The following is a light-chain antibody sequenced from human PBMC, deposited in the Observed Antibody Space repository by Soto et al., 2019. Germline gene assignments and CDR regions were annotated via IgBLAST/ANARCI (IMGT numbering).Light chain of an antibody. CDR2: DVS. J-gene: IGLJ2*01. CDR3: SSYTTSNTLV. V-gene: IGLV2-14*03. CDR1: SGDVGSYNY. Sequence: QSALTQPASVSGSPGQSITISCTGTSGDVGSYNYVSWYQQHPGKAPKLMIYDVSDRPSGVSNRFSGSKSGNTASLTISRLQAEDEANYYCSSYTTSNTLVFGGGTKLTVL.